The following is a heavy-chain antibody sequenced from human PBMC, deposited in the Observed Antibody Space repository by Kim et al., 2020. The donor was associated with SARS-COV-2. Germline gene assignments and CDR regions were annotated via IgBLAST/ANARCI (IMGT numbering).Heavy chain of an antibody. J-gene: IGHJ3*02. V-gene: IGHV3-48*02. CDR3: VRDRMGGAFDI. CDR2: T. D-gene: IGHD3-16*01. Sequence: TFYADSVKGRITISRDNTKNSPYWEMNSLRDEDTAVYFCVRDRMGGAFDIWGQGTTVTVSS.